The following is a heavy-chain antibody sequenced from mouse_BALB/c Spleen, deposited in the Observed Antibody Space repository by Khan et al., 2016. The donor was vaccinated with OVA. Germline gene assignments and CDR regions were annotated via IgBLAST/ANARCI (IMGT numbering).Heavy chain of an antibody. J-gene: IGHJ1*01. Sequence: VHVKQSGPDLVKPGASVKISCKASGYSFTGYYIHWVKQSHGKSLEWIGRVNPNNGGTSSNQKFKGKAILTVDKSSNPAYMELRSLPSEDSAVYSCAIYHGYFDVWGAGTTVTVSS. D-gene: IGHD1-1*01. V-gene: IGHV1-26*01. CDR2: VNPNNGGT. CDR3: AIYHGYFDV. CDR1: GYSFTGYY.